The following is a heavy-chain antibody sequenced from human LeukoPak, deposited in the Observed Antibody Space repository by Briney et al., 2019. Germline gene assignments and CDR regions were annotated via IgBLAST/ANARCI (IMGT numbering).Heavy chain of an antibody. CDR1: GGSISSYY. V-gene: IGHV4-59*12. D-gene: IGHD1-26*01. CDR2: IYYSGST. J-gene: IGHJ3*02. CDR3: ARGVVGATYPDAFDI. Sequence: SETLSLTCTVSGGSISSYYWSWIRQPPGKGLEWIGYIYYSGSTYYNPSLKSRVTISVDTSKNQFSLKLSSVTAADTAVYYCARGVVGATYPDAFDIWGQGTMVTVSS.